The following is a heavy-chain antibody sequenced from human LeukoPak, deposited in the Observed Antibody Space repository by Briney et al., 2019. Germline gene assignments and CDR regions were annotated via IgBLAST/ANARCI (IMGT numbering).Heavy chain of an antibody. V-gene: IGHV3-72*01. Sequence: GGSLRLSCAASGFTVSSNEMSWVRQAPGKGLEWVGRTRDKARGYRTEYAASVKDRFTISRDDSKTLVYLQMNSLKIEDTAVYYCARDGQEGDNSAFDIWGQGTVVTVYS. CDR2: TRDKARGYRT. D-gene: IGHD3-22*01. CDR3: ARDGQEGDNSAFDI. J-gene: IGHJ3*02. CDR1: GFTVSSNE.